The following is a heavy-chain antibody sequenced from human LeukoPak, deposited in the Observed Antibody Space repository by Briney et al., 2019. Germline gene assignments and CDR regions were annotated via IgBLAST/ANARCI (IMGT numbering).Heavy chain of an antibody. D-gene: IGHD2-15*01. V-gene: IGHV3-23*01. CDR3: AKKSPGYGSGGSCHFDF. CDR2: VSGSGVST. CDR1: GFSLSSFA. J-gene: IGHJ4*02. Sequence: GGSLRLSCATSGFSLSSFAMTWDRQAPGKGLEWVSTVSGSGVSTYYADSMKGRFTLSRDNSKNTLYLQINSVRAEDTAVYYCAKKSPGYGSGGSCHFDFWGQGTTVTVSS.